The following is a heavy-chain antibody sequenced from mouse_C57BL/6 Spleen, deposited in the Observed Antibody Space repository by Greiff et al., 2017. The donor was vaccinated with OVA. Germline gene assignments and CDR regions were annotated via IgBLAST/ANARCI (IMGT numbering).Heavy chain of an antibody. D-gene: IGHD2-4*01. J-gene: IGHJ1*03. Sequence: EVMLVESGGGLVKPGGSLKLSCAASGFTFSDYGMHWVRQAPEKGLEWVAYISSGSSTIYYADTVKGRFTISRDNAKNTLFLQMTSLRSEDTAMYYCAIYYDYDRYFDVWGTGTTVTVSS. CDR3: AIYYDYDRYFDV. CDR1: GFTFSDYG. V-gene: IGHV5-17*01. CDR2: ISSGSSTI.